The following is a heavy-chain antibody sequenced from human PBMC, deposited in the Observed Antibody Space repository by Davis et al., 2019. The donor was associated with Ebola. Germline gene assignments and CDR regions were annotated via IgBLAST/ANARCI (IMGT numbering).Heavy chain of an antibody. CDR3: ASQPLGGSYVDY. Sequence: SVKVSCKASGYTFTSYGISWVRQTPGEGLVWMAEIIPIFGTANYAQNFQGRVTVTADESTLTAYMELNSLTSEDTAVYYCASQPLGGSYVDYWGQGTLVTVSS. D-gene: IGHD1-26*01. V-gene: IGHV1-69*13. CDR1: GYTFTSYG. CDR2: IIPIFGTA. J-gene: IGHJ4*02.